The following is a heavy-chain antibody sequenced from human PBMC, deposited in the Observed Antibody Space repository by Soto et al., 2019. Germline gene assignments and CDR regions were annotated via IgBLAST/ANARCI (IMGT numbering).Heavy chain of an antibody. V-gene: IGHV4-4*02. CDR2: IYHSVST. CDR3: ASSYHRRFVVKLWLDY. Sequence: SETLSLTCAVSGGSISSSNCWSWVRQPPGKGLEWIGEIYHSVSTNYNPSLKSRVTISVDKSKNQFSLKLSSVTAADTAVYYCASSYHRRFVVKLWLDYWGQGTLVPLCS. CDR1: GGSISSSNC. J-gene: IGHJ4*02. D-gene: IGHD5-18*01.